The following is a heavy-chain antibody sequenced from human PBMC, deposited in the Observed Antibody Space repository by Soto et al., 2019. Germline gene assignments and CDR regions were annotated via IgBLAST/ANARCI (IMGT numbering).Heavy chain of an antibody. CDR2: INHSGST. Sequence: QVQLQQWGAGLLKPSETLSLTCAVYGGSFSGYYWSWIRQPPGKGLEWIGEINHSGSTNYNPSLKRRVTISVDTSKNQFSRKLSSVTAADTAVYYCARAQLSPRHWSRGRRWFDPWGQGTLVTVSS. V-gene: IGHV4-34*01. CDR1: GGSFSGYY. D-gene: IGHD1-1*01. J-gene: IGHJ5*02. CDR3: ARAQLSPRHWSRGRRWFDP.